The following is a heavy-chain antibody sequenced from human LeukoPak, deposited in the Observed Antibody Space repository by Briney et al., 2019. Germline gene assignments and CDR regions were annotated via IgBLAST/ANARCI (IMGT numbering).Heavy chain of an antibody. CDR1: GFTFSNAL. D-gene: IGHD5-24*01. CDR2: IKSKNNGGTT. V-gene: IGHV3-15*01. CDR3: TTGQFFSFDY. Sequence: GGSLRLSCTASGFTFSNALMRWVRQAPGKGLELVRRIKSKNNGGTTDYAAPVKGRFTNSRDDSKNTLYLQMNSLKTEDTAVYYCTTGQFFSFDYWGQGTLVTVSS. J-gene: IGHJ4*02.